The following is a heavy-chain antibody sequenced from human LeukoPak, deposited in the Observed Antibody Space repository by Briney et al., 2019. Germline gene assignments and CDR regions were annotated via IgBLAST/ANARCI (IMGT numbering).Heavy chain of an antibody. CDR1: GGSISSYY. D-gene: IGHD4-17*01. CDR3: ARDSGTTGEVKFDP. V-gene: IGHV4-59*12. CDR2: IYYSGST. Sequence: SETLSLTCTVSGGSISSYYWSWIRQPPGKGLEWIGYIYYSGSTNYNPSLKSRVTISVDTSKNQFTLKLSFVTAADMAVYCCARDSGTTGEVKFDPWGQGTLVTVSS. J-gene: IGHJ5*02.